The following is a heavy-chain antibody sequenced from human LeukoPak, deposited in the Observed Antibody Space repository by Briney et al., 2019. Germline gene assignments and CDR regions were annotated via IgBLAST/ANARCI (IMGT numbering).Heavy chain of an antibody. Sequence: PSETLSRTCTVSGGSIGNDFWLWIRQPPGKGLECIGYLYYGGTTTYNPSLKSRVTMSADASKNQIYLSLRSATAADTAVYYCARQLAVTDGSLAPRYYYAMDLWCQGTTVTVSS. D-gene: IGHD2-21*02. J-gene: IGHJ6*01. CDR1: GGSIGNDF. V-gene: IGHV4-59*08. CDR3: ARQLAVTDGSLAPRYYYAMDL. CDR2: LYYGGTT.